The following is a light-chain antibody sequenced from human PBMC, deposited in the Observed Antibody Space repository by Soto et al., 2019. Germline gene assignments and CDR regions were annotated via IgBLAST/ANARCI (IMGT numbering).Light chain of an antibody. V-gene: IGKV3-20*01. CDR3: QHYGSTPWT. CDR2: GAS. J-gene: IGKJ1*01. CDR1: QSISSSF. Sequence: EIALTQSPDTLSLSPGERATLSCRASQSISSSFLAWYQQKPGQAPRLLIYGASSRATGIPDRFSGTGSETDFTLTISRLEPEDFAVYYCQHYGSTPWTFGQGTQGGYQ.